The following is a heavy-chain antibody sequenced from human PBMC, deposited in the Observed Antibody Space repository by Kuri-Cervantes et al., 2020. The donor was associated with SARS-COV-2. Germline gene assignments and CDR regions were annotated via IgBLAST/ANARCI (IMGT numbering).Heavy chain of an antibody. CDR1: GFSFSSYW. J-gene: IGHJ4*02. V-gene: IGHV3-74*01. CDR2: IYTEGSTA. CDR3: ARDVDLYHDYWSGSAGY. D-gene: IGHD3-3*01. Sequence: GESLKISCAASGFSFSSYWMHWVRQAPGKGLVWVSRIYTEGSTASYADSVKGRFTISRDNAKNTLFLQMNSLRAEDTAVYYCARDVDLYHDYWSGSAGYWGQGTLVTVSS.